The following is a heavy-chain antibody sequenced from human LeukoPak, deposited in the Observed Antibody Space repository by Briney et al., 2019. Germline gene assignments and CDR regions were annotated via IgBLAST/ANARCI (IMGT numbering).Heavy chain of an antibody. Sequence: SETLSLTCTVSGGSISSSSYYWGWIRQPPGKGLEWIGSIYYSGSTYYNPSLKSRVTISVDTSKNQFSLKLSSVTAADTAVYHCAAQTGTTVVNWFDPWGQGTLVTVSS. CDR1: GGSISSSSYY. CDR3: AAQTGTTVVNWFDP. D-gene: IGHD4-23*01. J-gene: IGHJ5*02. V-gene: IGHV4-39*07. CDR2: IYYSGST.